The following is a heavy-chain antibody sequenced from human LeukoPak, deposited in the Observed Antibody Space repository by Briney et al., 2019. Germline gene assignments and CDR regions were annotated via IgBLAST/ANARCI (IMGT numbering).Heavy chain of an antibody. CDR2: IYTSGSN. J-gene: IGHJ6*03. V-gene: IGHV4-4*07. Sequence: SETLSLTCTVSGGSISSYYWSWIRQPAGKGLEWIGRIYTSGSNNYNPSLKRRVTMSVDTSKNQFSLKLSSVTAADTAVYYCARDTPEYEYYYYYYMDVWGKGTTVTVSS. D-gene: IGHD2-15*01. CDR3: ARDTPEYEYYYYYYMDV. CDR1: GGSISSYY.